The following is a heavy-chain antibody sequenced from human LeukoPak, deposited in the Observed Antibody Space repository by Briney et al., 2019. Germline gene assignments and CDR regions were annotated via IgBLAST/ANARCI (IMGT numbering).Heavy chain of an antibody. CDR2: INPNSGGT. J-gene: IGHJ4*02. V-gene: IGHV1-2*02. CDR3: ARLEYDILTGYSSYFDY. CDR1: GYTLTGYY. D-gene: IGHD3-9*01. Sequence: GASVKVSCKASGYTLTGYYMHWVRQAPGQGLEWMGWINPNSGGTNYAQKFQGRVTMTRDTSISTAYMELSRLRSDDTAVYYCARLEYDILTGYSSYFDYWGQGTLVTVSS.